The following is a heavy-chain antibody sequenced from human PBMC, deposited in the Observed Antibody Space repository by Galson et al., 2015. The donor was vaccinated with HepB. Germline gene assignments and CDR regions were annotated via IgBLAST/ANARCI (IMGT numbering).Heavy chain of an antibody. V-gene: IGHV1-18*01. CDR1: GYTFTSYG. CDR2: ISAYNGNT. J-gene: IGHJ4*02. CDR3: ARDLGGGWDIVVVPAATYFDY. Sequence: SVKVSCKASGYTFTSYGISWVRQAPGQGLEWMGWISAYNGNTNYAQKLQGRVTMTTDTSTSTAYMELRSLRSDDTAVYYCARDLGGGWDIVVVPAATYFDYWGQGTLVTVSS. D-gene: IGHD2-2*01.